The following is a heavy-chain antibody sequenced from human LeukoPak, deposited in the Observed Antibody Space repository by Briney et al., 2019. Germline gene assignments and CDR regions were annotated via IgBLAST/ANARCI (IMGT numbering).Heavy chain of an antibody. CDR1: GGSFSGYY. CDR2: ISHSGST. D-gene: IGHD2-15*01. V-gene: IGHV4-34*01. J-gene: IGHJ4*02. CDR3: AGRVLGRPQGH. Sequence: SETLSLTCAVYGGSFSGYYWSWIRQPPGKGLEWIGEISHSGSTNYNPSLKTPVPILVHTSKNQFSLKLRSLTAADTATYYRAGRVLGRPQGHWGQGTLVTVS.